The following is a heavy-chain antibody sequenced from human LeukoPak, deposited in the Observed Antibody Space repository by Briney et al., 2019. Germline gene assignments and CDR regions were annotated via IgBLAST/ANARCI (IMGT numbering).Heavy chain of an antibody. CDR3: ARDFRGGYDFWSGYYTPYYFDY. V-gene: IGHV4-39*07. J-gene: IGHJ4*02. D-gene: IGHD3-3*01. CDR1: GDSISNGGYS. Sequence: PSETLSLTCTVSGDSISNGGYSWGWIRQPPGKGLEWIGSMYYSGSTYYHPSLKSRVTISVDTSKNHFSLKLSSVTAADTAVYYCARDFRGGYDFWSGYYTPYYFDYWGQGTLVTVSP. CDR2: MYYSGST.